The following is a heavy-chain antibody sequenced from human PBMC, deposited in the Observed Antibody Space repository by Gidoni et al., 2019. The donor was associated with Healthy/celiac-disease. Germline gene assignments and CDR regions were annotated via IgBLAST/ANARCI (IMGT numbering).Heavy chain of an antibody. CDR3: ARITTMEGYGMDV. CDR2: ISGSGGST. CDR1: GFPFSSYA. Sequence: EVQLLESGGGLVQPGGSLRLSCAASGFPFSSYAMSWVRQAPGKGLEWVSAISGSGGSTYYADSVKGRFTISRDNSKNTLYLQMNSLRAEDTAVYYCARITTMEGYGMDVWGQGTTVTVSS. V-gene: IGHV3-23*01. D-gene: IGHD3-10*01. J-gene: IGHJ6*02.